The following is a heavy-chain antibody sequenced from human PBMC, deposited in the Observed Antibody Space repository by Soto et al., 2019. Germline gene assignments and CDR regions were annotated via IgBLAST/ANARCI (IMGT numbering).Heavy chain of an antibody. D-gene: IGHD5-18*01. V-gene: IGHV4-4*02. CDR3: ARVGRYNYGSTYYFDY. Sequence: SDTLSLTCAVSGGFISSGDWWSWVRQPPGKGLEWIGEIYHSGSTNYNPSLKSRVTISIDKSKSQFSLKLSSVTAADTAVYYCARVGRYNYGSTYYFDYWGQGTLVTVSS. J-gene: IGHJ4*02. CDR2: IYHSGST. CDR1: GGFISSGDW.